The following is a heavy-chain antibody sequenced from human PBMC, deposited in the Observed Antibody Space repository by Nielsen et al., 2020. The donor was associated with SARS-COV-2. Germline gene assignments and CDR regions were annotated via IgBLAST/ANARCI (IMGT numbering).Heavy chain of an antibody. D-gene: IGHD1-14*01. J-gene: IGHJ5*02. CDR3: ARQQKSPGINKARVWFDP. CDR2: IYYSGST. Sequence: LRLSCTVSGGSISSGGYYWSWIRQHPGKGLEWIGYIYYSGSTNYNPSLKSRVTISVDTSKNQFSLKLSSVTAADTAVYYCARQQKSPGINKARVWFDPWGQGTLVTVSS. V-gene: IGHV4-31*03. CDR1: GGSISSGGYY.